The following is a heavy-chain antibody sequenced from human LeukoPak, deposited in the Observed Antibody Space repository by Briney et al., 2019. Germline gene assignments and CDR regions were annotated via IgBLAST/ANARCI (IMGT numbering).Heavy chain of an antibody. CDR1: GFTFSDYY. V-gene: IGHV3-11*01. CDR2: ISSSGSTI. CDR3: ARSTMSYYYDSSGYYHSFDY. D-gene: IGHD3-22*01. Sequence: GGSLRLSCAASGFTFSDYYMSWIRQAPGEGLEWVSYISSSGSTIYYADSVKGRFTISRDNAKNSLYLQMNSLRAEDTAVYYCARSTMSYYYDSSGYYHSFDYWGQGTLVTVSS. J-gene: IGHJ4*02.